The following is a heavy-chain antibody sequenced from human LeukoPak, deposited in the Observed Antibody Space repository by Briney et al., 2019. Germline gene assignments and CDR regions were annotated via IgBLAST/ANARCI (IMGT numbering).Heavy chain of an antibody. J-gene: IGHJ6*02. CDR2: ISGSGGST. CDR1: GFTFSSYA. CDR3: AKDIAALPYYYYYYGMDV. V-gene: IGHV3-23*01. D-gene: IGHD6-13*01. Sequence: SGASLRLSCAASGFTFSSYAMSCVRQAPGKGMEWVSAISGSGGSTYYADSVKGRFTISRDNSKNTLYLQMDSLRAEDTAVYYCAKDIAALPYYYYYYGMDVWGQGTTVTVSS.